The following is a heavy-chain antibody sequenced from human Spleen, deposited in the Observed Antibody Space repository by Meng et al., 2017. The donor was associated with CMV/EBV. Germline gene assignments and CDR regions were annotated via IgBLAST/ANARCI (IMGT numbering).Heavy chain of an antibody. J-gene: IGHJ6*02. CDR2: VSGLGGTI. CDR3: ARAREIYSGLDV. V-gene: IGHV3-11*04. Sequence: GGSLRLSCVGSKFTFSGYYMIWLRQTPGKGLQWLSYVSGLGGTIYYADSVKGRFTISRDNAKDSAYLQMNSLRAEDTGLYYCARAREIYSGLDVWGQGTTVTVSS. D-gene: IGHD2-15*01. CDR1: KFTFSGYY.